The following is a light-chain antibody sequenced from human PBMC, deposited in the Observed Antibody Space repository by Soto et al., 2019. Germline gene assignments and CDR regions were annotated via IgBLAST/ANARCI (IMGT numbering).Light chain of an antibody. Sequence: QSVLNQPPSASGSPGQSVTISCTGTSSDVGGYNYVSWYQHHPGKAPKLIIYEVYKRPSGVPDRFSGSKSGNTAALTVSGLQAEDEADYYCSSYVGTNSYVFGTGTKLTVL. CDR3: SSYVGTNSYV. V-gene: IGLV2-8*01. CDR1: SSDVGGYNY. CDR2: EVY. J-gene: IGLJ1*01.